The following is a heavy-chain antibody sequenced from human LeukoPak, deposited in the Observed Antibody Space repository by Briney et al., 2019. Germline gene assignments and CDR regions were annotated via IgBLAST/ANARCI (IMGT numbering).Heavy chain of an antibody. D-gene: IGHD4-17*01. Sequence: SETLSLTRAVSADSFSSHYWTWIRQPPGKGLEWIGYISYIGSTNYNPSLKSRVTISIDTSKNQFSLKLSSVTAADTAVYYCARDLVTVTKGFDIWGQGTMVSVSS. CDR1: ADSFSSHY. J-gene: IGHJ3*02. CDR2: ISYIGST. V-gene: IGHV4-59*11. CDR3: ARDLVTVTKGFDI.